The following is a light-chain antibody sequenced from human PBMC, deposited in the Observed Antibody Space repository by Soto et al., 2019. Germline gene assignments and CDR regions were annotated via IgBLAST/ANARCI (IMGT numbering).Light chain of an antibody. V-gene: IGKV1-5*03. J-gene: IGKJ1*01. Sequence: DIQMTQSPSTLSASVGDRVTITCRASQSISSWLAWYRQKPGKAPKLLIYKASNLDSGVPSRFSGSGSGTEFTLTISSLQPDDFATYYCQQYNSYSWTFGQGTKVEIK. CDR2: KAS. CDR3: QQYNSYSWT. CDR1: QSISSW.